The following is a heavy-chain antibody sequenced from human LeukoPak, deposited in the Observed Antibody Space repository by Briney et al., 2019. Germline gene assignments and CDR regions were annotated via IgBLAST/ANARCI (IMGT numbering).Heavy chain of an antibody. CDR1: GFTFTAYA. D-gene: IGHD5-12*01. V-gene: IGHV3-23*01. J-gene: IGHJ4*02. CDR2: ISDSGDST. Sequence: EGSLRLSCAASGFTFTAYAMCWVRQAPGQGLEWISTISDSGDSTYYADSVKGRFTISRDNSKNTLYVQMNSLRAEDTAVYYCAKSHSVGYRGYFDYWGQGTLVTVSS. CDR3: AKSHSVGYRGYFDY.